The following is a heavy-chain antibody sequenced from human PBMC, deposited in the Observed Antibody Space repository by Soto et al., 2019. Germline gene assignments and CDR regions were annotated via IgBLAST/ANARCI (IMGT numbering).Heavy chain of an antibody. J-gene: IGHJ6*02. CDR1: GFTFSSYA. V-gene: IGHV3-23*01. CDR3: RGTRYCTNGVCSYYGMDV. D-gene: IGHD2-8*01. CDR2: ISGSGGST. Sequence: GESLKISCAASGFTFSSYAMSWVRQAPGKGLEWVSAISGSGGSTYYADSVKGRFTISRDNSKNTLYLQMNSLRAEDTAVYYCRGTRYCTNGVCSYYGMDVWGQGTTVTVSS.